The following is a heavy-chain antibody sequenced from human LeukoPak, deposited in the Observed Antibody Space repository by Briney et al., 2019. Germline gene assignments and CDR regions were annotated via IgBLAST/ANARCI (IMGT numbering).Heavy chain of an antibody. CDR3: ARDQHYYDSSGYLDAFDI. CDR1: GGSISGYY. J-gene: IGHJ3*02. V-gene: IGHV4-4*07. CDR2: IYTSGST. D-gene: IGHD3-22*01. Sequence: SETLSLTCTVSGGSISGYYWSWIRQPAGKGLEWIGRIYTSGSTNYNPSLKSRVTMSVDTSKNQFSLKLSSVTAADTAVYYCARDQHYYDSSGYLDAFDIWGQGTMVTVSS.